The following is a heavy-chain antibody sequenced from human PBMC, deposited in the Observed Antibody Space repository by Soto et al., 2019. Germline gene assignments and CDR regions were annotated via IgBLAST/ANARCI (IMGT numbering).Heavy chain of an antibody. Sequence: RGESLKISCKGSGYSFTSYWISWVRQMPGKGLEWMGRIDPSDSYTNYSPSFQGHVTISADKSISTAYLQWSSLKASDTAMYYCARDYDILTGFSDYYYGMDVWGQGTTVTVSS. CDR3: ARDYDILTGFSDYYYGMDV. V-gene: IGHV5-10-1*01. D-gene: IGHD3-9*01. J-gene: IGHJ6*02. CDR1: GYSFTSYW. CDR2: IDPSDSYT.